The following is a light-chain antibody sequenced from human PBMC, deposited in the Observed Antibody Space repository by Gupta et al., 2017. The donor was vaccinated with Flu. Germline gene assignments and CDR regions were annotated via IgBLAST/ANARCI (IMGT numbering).Light chain of an antibody. CDR3: QQEGSSTLT. Sequence: EVVLTQSPGTLSLPPGERATLSCRASQRLDSRYVAWYQHRPGQAPRLLIYAASRRATGVPDRFSGSGSGTDFTLIINRLEPEDFAVYYCQQEGSSTLTFGGGTKVGIK. CDR2: AAS. V-gene: IGKV3-20*01. J-gene: IGKJ4*01. CDR1: QRLDSRY.